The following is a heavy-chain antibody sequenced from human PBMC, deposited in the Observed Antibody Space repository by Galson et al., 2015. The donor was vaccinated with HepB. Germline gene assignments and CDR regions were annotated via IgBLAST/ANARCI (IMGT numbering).Heavy chain of an antibody. CDR3: AKQFHFWSGGIDY. CDR2: NSGIGGST. Sequence: SLRLSCAASGFTFSSYAMSWVRQAPGKGLEWVSVNSGIGGSTYYADSVKGRFTISRDSSKNTLYLQMNSLRAEDTAVYYCAKQFHFWSGGIDYWGHGTLVTVSS. J-gene: IGHJ4*01. V-gene: IGHV3-23*01. CDR1: GFTFSSYA. D-gene: IGHD3-3*02.